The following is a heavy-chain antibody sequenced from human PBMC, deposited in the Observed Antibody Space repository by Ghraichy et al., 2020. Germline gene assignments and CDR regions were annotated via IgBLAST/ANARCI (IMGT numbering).Heavy chain of an antibody. D-gene: IGHD1-7*01. CDR2: FDPEDGET. V-gene: IGHV1-24*01. Sequence: ASVKVSCKVSGYTLTELSMHWVRQAPGKGLEWMGGFDPEDGETIYAQKFQGRVTMTEDTSTDTAYMELSSLRSEDTAVYYCATDMVELRNFDYWGQGTLVTVSS. J-gene: IGHJ4*02. CDR3: ATDMVELRNFDY. CDR1: GYTLTELS.